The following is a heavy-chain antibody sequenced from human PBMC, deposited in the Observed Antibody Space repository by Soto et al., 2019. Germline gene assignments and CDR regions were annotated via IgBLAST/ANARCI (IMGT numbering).Heavy chain of an antibody. CDR2: IIPIFGTA. Sequence: ASVKVSCKASGGTFSSYAISWVRQAPGQGLEWMGGIIPIFGTANYAQRFQGRVTITADKSTSTAYMELSSLRSEDTAVYYCARDSRRGYRYGLLDYWGQGTLVTVSS. J-gene: IGHJ4*02. V-gene: IGHV1-69*06. CDR1: GGTFSSYA. CDR3: ARDSRRGYRYGLLDY. D-gene: IGHD5-18*01.